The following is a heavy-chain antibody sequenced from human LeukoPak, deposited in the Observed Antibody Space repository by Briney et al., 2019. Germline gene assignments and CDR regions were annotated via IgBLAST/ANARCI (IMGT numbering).Heavy chain of an antibody. CDR2: IRYDGSNK. CDR3: AARPHGDSPYFDF. D-gene: IGHD4-17*01. CDR1: GFTFSSYG. V-gene: IGHV3-30*02. Sequence: PGGSLRLSCAASGFTFSSYGMHWVCQAPGKGLEWVAFIRYDGSNKYYADSVKGRFTVSRDSSKNTLYLQMNSLKAEDTAVYFCAARPHGDSPYFDFWGQGTLVTVSS. J-gene: IGHJ4*02.